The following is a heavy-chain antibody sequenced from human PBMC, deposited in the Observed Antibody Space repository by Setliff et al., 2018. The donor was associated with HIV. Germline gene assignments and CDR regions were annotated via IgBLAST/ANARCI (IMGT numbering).Heavy chain of an antibody. D-gene: IGHD5-12*01. CDR3: ARAGVGGYSGYDRDYYYYMDV. V-gene: IGHV1-46*01. J-gene: IGHJ6*03. CDR2: INPSGGST. Sequence: ASVKVSCKASGYKFTGHHIQWMRQAPGQGLEWMGIINPSGGSTSYAQKFQGRVTMTRDTSTSTVYMELSSLRSEDTAVYYCARAGVGGYSGYDRDYYYYMDVWGKGTTVTV. CDR1: GYKFTGHH.